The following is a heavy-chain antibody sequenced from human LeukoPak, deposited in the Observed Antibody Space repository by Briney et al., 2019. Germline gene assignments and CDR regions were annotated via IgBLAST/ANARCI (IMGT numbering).Heavy chain of an antibody. V-gene: IGHV3-7*01. CDR2: IKQDGSEK. CDR1: GFTFRSYW. D-gene: IGHD2/OR15-2a*01. CDR3: ARDRATLDY. Sequence: GGSLRLSCAASGFTFRSYWMSWVRQAPGKGREWVANIKQDGSEKYYVDSVKGRFTISRDNAKNSLPLQMNSLRAEDTAVYYCARDRATLDYWGQGTLVTASS. J-gene: IGHJ4*02.